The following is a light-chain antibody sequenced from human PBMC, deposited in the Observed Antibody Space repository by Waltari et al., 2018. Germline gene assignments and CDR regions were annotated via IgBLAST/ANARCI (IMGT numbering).Light chain of an antibody. CDR3: CSYAGIYTWV. Sequence: QSALTQPRPVSGSPGQSVTISCTGTSSDVGRYNYVSWFQQYPGKAPKLMISDVSELPSGVPDLFSVSKSGNTASLTISGLQAEDEADYYCCSYAGIYTWVFGGGTQLTVL. CDR1: SSDVGRYNY. CDR2: DVS. V-gene: IGLV2-11*01. J-gene: IGLJ3*02.